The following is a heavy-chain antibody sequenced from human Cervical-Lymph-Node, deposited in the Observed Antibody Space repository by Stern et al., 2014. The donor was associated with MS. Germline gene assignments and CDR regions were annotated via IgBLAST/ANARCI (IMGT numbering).Heavy chain of an antibody. CDR2: VAYDGTKS. CDR3: ARGGRGVGLEY. J-gene: IGHJ4*02. V-gene: IGHV3-30*14. D-gene: IGHD3-10*01. CDR1: GFTFSTYA. Sequence: ENLVESGGGVVPPGRSLSLSCGASGFTFSTYAMHWVRQAPGKGMGWLACVAYDGTKSTSTASVKARFSISRDNSKNTLYFHMNSLRDEDTAVYFCARGGRGVGLEYWGQGALVTVSS.